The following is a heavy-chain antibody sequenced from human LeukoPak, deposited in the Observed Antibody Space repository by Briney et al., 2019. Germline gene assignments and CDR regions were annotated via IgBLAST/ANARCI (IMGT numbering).Heavy chain of an antibody. V-gene: IGHV1-18*01. CDR2: ISTYNGNT. CDR3: ARSQGPVIIPAAPSEGYYYYYMDV. D-gene: IGHD2-2*01. J-gene: IGHJ6*03. CDR1: GYTITTYG. Sequence: ASVKVSCKASGYTITTYGITWVRQAPGQGLEWMGWISTYNGNTYYAQRFQGRVTMTTDTSTSTAYMELRTLRSDDTAVYYCARSQGPVIIPAAPSEGYYYYYMDVWGKGTTVTVSS.